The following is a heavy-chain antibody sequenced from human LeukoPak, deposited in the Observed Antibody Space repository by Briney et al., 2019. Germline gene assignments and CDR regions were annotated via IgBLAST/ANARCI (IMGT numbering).Heavy chain of an antibody. CDR1: GGSFSGYY. D-gene: IGHD3-9*01. V-gene: IGHV4-34*01. Sequence: SETLSLTCAVYGGSFSGYYWSWIRQPPGKGLEWIGEINHSGSTNYNPSLKSRVTISVDTSKNQFSLKLSSVTAADTAVYYCARRNDILTGYGWFDPWGQGTLVTVSS. CDR3: ARRNDILTGYGWFDP. CDR2: INHSGST. J-gene: IGHJ5*02.